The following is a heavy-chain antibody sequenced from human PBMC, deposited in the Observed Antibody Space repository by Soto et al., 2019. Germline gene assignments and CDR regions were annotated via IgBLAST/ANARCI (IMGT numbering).Heavy chain of an antibody. D-gene: IGHD6-6*01. CDR3: SLSSRYFDY. V-gene: IGHV3-66*01. CDR1: GFSVSTNY. CDR2: LYSGGST. J-gene: IGHJ4*02. Sequence: EVQLVESGGGLVQPGGSLRLSCAASGFSVSTNYMSWVRQAPGKGLEWVSVLYSGGSTYYADSVKGRFTISRDNSKNELYLQMNSLRAEDTAVYYCSLSSRYFDYWGQGTLVTVSS.